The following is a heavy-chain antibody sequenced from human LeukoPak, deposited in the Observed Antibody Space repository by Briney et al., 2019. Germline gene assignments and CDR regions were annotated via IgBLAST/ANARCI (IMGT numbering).Heavy chain of an antibody. D-gene: IGHD1-1*01. CDR3: AKDRVFSELEVIGQVGMPDY. CDR1: AFTFSSYA. Sequence: PGGSLRLSCTASAFTFSSYAMSWVRQAPGKGLEWVSVISNSGGTTYYADSVKGRFTISRDNSKNTLYLQMNSLRAEDTAVYYCAKDRVFSELEVIGQVGMPDYWGQGTLVTVSS. CDR2: ISNSGGTT. J-gene: IGHJ4*02. V-gene: IGHV3-23*01.